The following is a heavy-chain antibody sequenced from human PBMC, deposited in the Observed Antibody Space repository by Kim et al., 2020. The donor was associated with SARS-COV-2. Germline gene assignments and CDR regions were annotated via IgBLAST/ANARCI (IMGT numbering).Heavy chain of an antibody. V-gene: IGHV4-39*01. CDR2: IYYSGTT. CDR1: GDSISGSSYY. Sequence: SETLSLTCTVSGDSISGSSYYWGWIRQPPGKGLEWIGNIYYSGTTNYNPSLKSRVTISIDTSKNQLSLKLSSVTAADTAVYYCAKGLNWGQGTLVTVSS. CDR3: AKGLN. J-gene: IGHJ4*02.